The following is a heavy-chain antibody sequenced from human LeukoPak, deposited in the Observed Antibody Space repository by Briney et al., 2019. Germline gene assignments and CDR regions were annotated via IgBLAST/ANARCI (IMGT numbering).Heavy chain of an antibody. Sequence: SGTLSLTCTVSGGSISSTDWWTWVRQPPGKGLEWIGEIYHSGGPNYNPSLRSRVTISVDKSENQFSLRLNSVTAADTAVYYCVRKHGAAAFIDYWGQGTLVTVSS. J-gene: IGHJ4*02. CDR1: GGSISSTDW. D-gene: IGHD6-13*01. CDR2: IYHSGGP. CDR3: VRKHGAAAFIDY. V-gene: IGHV4-4*02.